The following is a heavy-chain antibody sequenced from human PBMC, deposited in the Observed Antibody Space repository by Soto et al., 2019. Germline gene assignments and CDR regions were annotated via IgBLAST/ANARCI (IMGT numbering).Heavy chain of an antibody. CDR3: AKEGMRYIVVVVAPKDGMDV. CDR2: INSDGSST. V-gene: IGHV3-74*01. Sequence: GGSLRLSCAASGFTFSNAWMNWVRQAPGKGLEWVGRINSDGSSTSYADSVKGRFTISRDNSKNTLYLQMNSLRAEDTAVYYCAKEGMRYIVVVVAPKDGMDVWGQGTTVTVSS. D-gene: IGHD2-15*01. J-gene: IGHJ6*02. CDR1: GFTFSNAW.